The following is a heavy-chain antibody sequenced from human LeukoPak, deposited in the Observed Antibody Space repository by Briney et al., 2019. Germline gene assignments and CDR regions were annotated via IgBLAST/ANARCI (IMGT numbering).Heavy chain of an antibody. J-gene: IGHJ4*02. V-gene: IGHV3-30*03. CDR2: VSYDGSDK. CDR3: ATGSPSMMATILGSAAGGPY. Sequence: GGSLRLSCEASGFTFSSYGIHWVRQAPDKGLEWVAVVSYDGSDKYYADSVKGRFTISRDNSKNTLYLQMNSLRAEDTAVYYCATGSPSMMATILGSAAGGPYWGQGTLVTVSS. D-gene: IGHD5-24*01. CDR1: GFTFSSYG.